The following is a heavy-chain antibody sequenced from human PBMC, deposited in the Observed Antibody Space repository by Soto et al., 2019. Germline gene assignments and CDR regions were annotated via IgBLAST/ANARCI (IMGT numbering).Heavy chain of an antibody. D-gene: IGHD3-3*01. CDR1: GFTFSSYG. CDR2: IWYDGSNK. CDR3: ARDFPKPQYYDFWSEKKSPPYMDV. V-gene: IGHV3-33*01. Sequence: QVQLVESGGGVVQPGRSLRLSCAASGFTFSSYGMHWVRQAPGKGLEWVAVIWYDGSNKYYVDSVKGRFTISRDNSKNTLYLQMNSLRAEDTAVYYCARDFPKPQYYDFWSEKKSPPYMDVWGKGTTVTVSS. J-gene: IGHJ6*04.